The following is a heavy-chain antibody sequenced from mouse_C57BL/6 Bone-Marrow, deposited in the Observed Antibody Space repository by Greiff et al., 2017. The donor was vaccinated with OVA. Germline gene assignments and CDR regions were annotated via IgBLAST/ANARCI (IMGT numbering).Heavy chain of an antibody. CDR2: IDPATGGT. D-gene: IGHD2-1*01. CDR1: GYTFTDYE. V-gene: IGHV1-15*01. Sequence: QVQLQQSGAELVRPGASVTLSCKASGYTFTDYEMHWVQQTPVHGLAWIGAIDPATGGTAYNQKFKGKAILTAEKSSSTAYMELRSLTSEDSAVYYCTREGDGNYLAWCAYWGQGTLVTVSA. CDR3: TREGDGNYLAWCAY. J-gene: IGHJ3*01.